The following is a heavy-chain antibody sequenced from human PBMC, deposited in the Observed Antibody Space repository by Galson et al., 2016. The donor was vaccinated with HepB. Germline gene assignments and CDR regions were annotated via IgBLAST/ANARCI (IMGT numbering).Heavy chain of an antibody. Sequence: SLRLSCAASGFTFSSYAMSWVRQAPGKGLEWVSAISGSGGSTYYADSVKGRFTISRDNSKNTLHLQMNSLGAEDTAVYYCAKASSPGYYYGMDVWGQGTTVTVSS. CDR3: AKASSPGYYYGMDV. CDR1: GFTFSSYA. V-gene: IGHV3-23*01. D-gene: IGHD6-13*01. CDR2: ISGSGGST. J-gene: IGHJ6*02.